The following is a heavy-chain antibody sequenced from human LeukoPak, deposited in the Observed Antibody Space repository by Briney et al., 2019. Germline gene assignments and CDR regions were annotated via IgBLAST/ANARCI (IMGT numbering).Heavy chain of an antibody. D-gene: IGHD2-2*01. CDR2: IYSSGST. V-gene: IGHV4-4*07. CDR1: GGSFSGYY. Sequence: SETLSLTCAVYGGSFSGYYWSWIRQPAGKGLEWIGRIYSSGSTNYNPSLKSRVTLSVDTSKNEFSLKLSSVTAADTAVYYCARDSYSTSCYDYWGQGILVTVSS. CDR3: ARDSYSTSCYDY. J-gene: IGHJ4*02.